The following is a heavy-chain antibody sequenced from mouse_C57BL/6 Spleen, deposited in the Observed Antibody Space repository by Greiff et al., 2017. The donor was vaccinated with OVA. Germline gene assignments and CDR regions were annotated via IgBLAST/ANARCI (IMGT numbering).Heavy chain of an antibody. CDR1: GFSLTSYG. Sequence: VQLQESGPGLVQPSQSLSITCTVSGFSLTSYGVHWVRQSPGKGLEWLGVIWRGGSTDYNAAFISRLSISKDNSKSQVFFKMNSLQADDTAIYYCARKGNYFDYWGQGTTLTVSS. D-gene: IGHD2-14*01. CDR2: IWRGGST. J-gene: IGHJ2*01. CDR3: ARKGNYFDY. V-gene: IGHV2-2*01.